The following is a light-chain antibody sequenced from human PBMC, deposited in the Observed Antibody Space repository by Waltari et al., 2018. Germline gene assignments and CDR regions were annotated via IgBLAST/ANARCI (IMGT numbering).Light chain of an antibody. J-gene: IGLJ6*01. Sequence: QSVLTQPPSTSGTPGQRVTISCSGSTSNIGTNPVTWYQLLPRTAPKTVILTNYLRPSGVPDRFSASKSGTSAALVISDIQSEDEADYFCATWDDSLSGRVFGSGTKVTVL. CDR1: TSNIGTNP. CDR3: ATWDDSLSGRV. V-gene: IGLV1-44*01. CDR2: TNY.